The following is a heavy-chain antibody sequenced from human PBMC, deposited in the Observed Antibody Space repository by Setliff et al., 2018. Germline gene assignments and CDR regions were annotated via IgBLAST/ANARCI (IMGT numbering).Heavy chain of an antibody. CDR3: AREGVHTRSSTDYHYYMDV. D-gene: IGHD1-26*01. Sequence: ASVKVSCKASGYTFTGYYMHWVRQAPGQGLEWMGWINPNSGGTNYAQKFQGRVTMTRDTSISTAYMELSSLRSDDTAVYYCAREGVHTRSSTDYHYYMDVWGRGTTVTVSS. J-gene: IGHJ6*03. V-gene: IGHV1-2*02. CDR2: INPNSGGT. CDR1: GYTFTGYY.